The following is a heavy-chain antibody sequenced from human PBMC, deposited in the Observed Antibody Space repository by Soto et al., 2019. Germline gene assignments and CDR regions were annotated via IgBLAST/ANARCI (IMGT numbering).Heavy chain of an antibody. J-gene: IGHJ4*02. CDR2: INHSGST. CDR3: ARGGTYGSVSYFRTRNYYFDY. V-gene: IGHV4-34*01. D-gene: IGHD3-10*01. CDR1: GGSFSGYY. Sequence: ENLSLTCAVYGGSFSGYYWSWIRQPPGKGLEWIGEINHSGSTNYNPSLKSRVTISVDTSKNQFSLKLSSVTAADTAVYYCARGGTYGSVSYFRTRNYYFDYLGQGILVSAPQ.